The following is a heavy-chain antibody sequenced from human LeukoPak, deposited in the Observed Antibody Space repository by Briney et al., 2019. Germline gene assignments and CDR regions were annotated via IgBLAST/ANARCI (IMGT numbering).Heavy chain of an antibody. Sequence: PGGSLRLSCAASGFTFSSYWMHWVRQSPGKGLVWVSRINSDGSSTSYADSVKGRVTISRDNAKNALYLQMNSLRAEDTAVYYCARDGDSSGYYVNFDYWGQGTLVTVSS. J-gene: IGHJ4*02. V-gene: IGHV3-74*01. D-gene: IGHD3-22*01. CDR3: ARDGDSSGYYVNFDY. CDR2: INSDGSST. CDR1: GFTFSSYW.